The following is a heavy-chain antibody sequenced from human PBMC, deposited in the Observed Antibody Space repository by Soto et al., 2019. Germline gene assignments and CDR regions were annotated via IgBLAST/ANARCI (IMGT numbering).Heavy chain of an antibody. V-gene: IGHV1-18*01. CDR1: GYTFTSYA. Sequence: ASVKVSCKASGYTFTSYAMHWVRQAPGQGLEWMGWISAKHGNTHYAQKLQGRVTMTTDTSTSTAYMELRSLTSDDTAVYYCTRDILNKPLVGFQDNWFDPGGQGTLDTVST. CDR3: TRDILNKPLVGFQDNWFDP. J-gene: IGHJ5*01. D-gene: IGHD3-9*01. CDR2: ISAKHGNT.